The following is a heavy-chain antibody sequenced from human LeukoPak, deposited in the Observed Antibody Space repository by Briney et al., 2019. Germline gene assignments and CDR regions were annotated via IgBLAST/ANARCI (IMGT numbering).Heavy chain of an antibody. V-gene: IGHV1-2*02. CDR3: AREGRGSGYDLRRDFDY. CDR1: GYTFTGYY. Sequence: ASVKVSCKASGYTFTGYYMHWVRQAPGQGLEWMGWIDPNSGGTNYAQKFQGRVTMTWDTSISTAYMELSRLRSDDTAVYYCAREGRGSGYDLRRDFDYWGQGTLVTVSS. CDR2: IDPNSGGT. D-gene: IGHD5-12*01. J-gene: IGHJ4*02.